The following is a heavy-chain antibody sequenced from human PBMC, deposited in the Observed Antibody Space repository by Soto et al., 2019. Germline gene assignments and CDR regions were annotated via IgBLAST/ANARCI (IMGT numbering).Heavy chain of an antibody. CDR2: MNPNSGNT. CDR1: GYTFTSYD. D-gene: IGHD6-19*01. Sequence: ASVKVSCKASGYTFTSYDINWVRQATGQGLEWMGWMNPNSGNTGYAQKFQGRVTMTRNTSISTAYMELSSLRSEDTAVYYCARGSHGGWYSSGWYWFDPWGQGTLVTVSS. V-gene: IGHV1-8*01. CDR3: ARGSHGGWYSSGWYWFDP. J-gene: IGHJ5*02.